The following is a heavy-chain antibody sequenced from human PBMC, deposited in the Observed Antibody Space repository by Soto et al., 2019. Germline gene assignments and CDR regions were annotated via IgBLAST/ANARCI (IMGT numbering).Heavy chain of an antibody. CDR3: ARGRPLTTVRASLYY. CDR1: GLTFSDYY. J-gene: IGHJ4*02. Sequence: GGSLRLSCAASGLTFSDYYMTWIRQAPGKGLEFVSHITSSEGTMYYADSVKGRFTISRDNAQISLYLQMNSLRADDTAVYYCARGRPLTTVRASLYYWGQGALVTV. D-gene: IGHD4-17*01. CDR2: ITSSEGTM. V-gene: IGHV3-11*01.